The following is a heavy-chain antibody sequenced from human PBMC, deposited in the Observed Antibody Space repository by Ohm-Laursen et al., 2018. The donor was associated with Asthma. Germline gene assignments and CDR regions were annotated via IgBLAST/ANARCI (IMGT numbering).Heavy chain of an antibody. Sequence: SLRLSCAASGFTFSSYAMSWVRQAPGKGLEWVSSIIGSGDRTNYADSVKGRFTISRDNARNSLYLQMNSLKTEDTAVYYCTTDGRTYYDILTGYYKGDYWGQGTLVTVSS. V-gene: IGHV3-23*01. CDR2: IIGSGDRT. J-gene: IGHJ4*02. D-gene: IGHD3-9*01. CDR3: TTDGRTYYDILTGYYKGDY. CDR1: GFTFSSYA.